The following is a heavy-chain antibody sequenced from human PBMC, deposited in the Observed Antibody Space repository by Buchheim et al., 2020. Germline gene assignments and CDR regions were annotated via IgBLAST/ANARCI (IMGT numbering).Heavy chain of an antibody. CDR3: ARDQYRYYDLRLFYGMDV. D-gene: IGHD3-3*01. Sequence: EVQLLESGGGLVQPGGSLRLSCAASGFTFSSYAMTWVRQAPGKGLEWVSAISGSGRTTYYADSVKGRFTISRDNSKNTLYLQMNSLRAEDTAVYYCARDQYRYYDLRLFYGMDVGGQGTT. CDR1: GFTFSSYA. CDR2: ISGSGRTT. J-gene: IGHJ6*02. V-gene: IGHV3-23*01.